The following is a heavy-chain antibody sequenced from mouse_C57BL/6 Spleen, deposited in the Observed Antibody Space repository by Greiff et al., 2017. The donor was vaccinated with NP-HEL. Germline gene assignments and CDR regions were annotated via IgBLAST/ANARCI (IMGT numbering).Heavy chain of an antibody. V-gene: IGHV5-17*01. Sequence: EVKLMESGGGLVKPGGSLKLSCAASGFTFSDYGMHWVRQAPEKGLEWVAYISSGSSTIYYADTVKGRFTISRDNAKNTLFLQMTSLRSEDTAMYYCARLATGYYFDYWGQGTTLTVSS. CDR2: ISSGSSTI. CDR3: ARLATGYYFDY. D-gene: IGHD4-1*02. CDR1: GFTFSDYG. J-gene: IGHJ2*01.